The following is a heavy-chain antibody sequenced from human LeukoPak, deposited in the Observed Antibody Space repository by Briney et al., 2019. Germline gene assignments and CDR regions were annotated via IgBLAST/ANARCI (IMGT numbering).Heavy chain of an antibody. CDR3: ARDQSLVASSSTWFDY. J-gene: IGHJ4*02. CDR2: ISAYNGNT. Sequence: ASVKVSCKTSGYTFTNYGLSWVRQAPGQGLEWMGWISAYNGNTDYAQNLQGRVALTTDTSTTTAYMELRSLGSDDTAVYYCARDQSLVASSSTWFDYWGQGTLVTVSS. D-gene: IGHD6-13*01. CDR1: GYTFTNYG. V-gene: IGHV1-18*01.